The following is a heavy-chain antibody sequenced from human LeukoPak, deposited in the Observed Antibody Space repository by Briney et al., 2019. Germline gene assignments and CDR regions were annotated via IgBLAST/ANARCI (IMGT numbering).Heavy chain of an antibody. CDR2: INPNSGGT. D-gene: IGHD6-6*01. Sequence: ASVKVSCTASGYTFTGCYMHWVRQAPGQGLEWMGRINPNSGGTNYAQKFQGRVTMTRDTSISTAYMELSRLRSDDTAVYYCARVEYSSSWDFDYWGQGTLVTVPS. CDR1: GYTFTGCY. CDR3: ARVEYSSSWDFDY. J-gene: IGHJ4*02. V-gene: IGHV1-2*06.